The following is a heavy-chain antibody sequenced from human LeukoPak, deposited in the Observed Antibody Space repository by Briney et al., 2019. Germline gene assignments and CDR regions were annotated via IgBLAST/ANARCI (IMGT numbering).Heavy chain of an antibody. J-gene: IGHJ4*02. Sequence: SETLSLTCAVSGGSISSSNWWSWVRQPPGKGLEWIGEIYHSGSTNYNPSLKSRVTISVDKSKNQFSLKLSSVTAADTAVYYCAREGPSHYYDSSGYFGWGQGTLVTVSS. CDR3: AREGPSHYYDSSGYFG. D-gene: IGHD3-22*01. CDR1: GGSISSSNW. V-gene: IGHV4-4*02. CDR2: IYHSGST.